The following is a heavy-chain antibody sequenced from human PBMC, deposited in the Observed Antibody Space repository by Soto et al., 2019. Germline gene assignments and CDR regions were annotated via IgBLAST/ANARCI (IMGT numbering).Heavy chain of an antibody. CDR2: ISGGGGST. CDR3: AKDRYSSSWYYFDY. D-gene: IGHD6-13*01. Sequence: GGSLRLSCAAPGFTFSSYAMSWVRQAPGKGLEWVSAISGGGGSTYYADSAKGRFTISRDNSKNTLYLQMNSLRAEDTAVYYCAKDRYSSSWYYFDYWGQGTLVTVSS. CDR1: GFTFSSYA. V-gene: IGHV3-23*01. J-gene: IGHJ4*02.